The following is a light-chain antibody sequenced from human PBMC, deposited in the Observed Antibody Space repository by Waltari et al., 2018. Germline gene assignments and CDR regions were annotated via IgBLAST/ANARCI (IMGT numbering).Light chain of an antibody. CDR3: SSYAGGNNPGL. J-gene: IGLJ1*01. CDR2: EVT. Sequence: QSALTQPPSAPGSPGQSVTISCTGPSSDTVCYNFVAWYQQPPGKAPSLLIYEVTNRPSGVPDRFSGSKSGNSASLTVSGLQAEDEADYYCSSYAGGNNPGLFGTGTKVTVL. CDR1: SSDTVCYNF. V-gene: IGLV2-8*01.